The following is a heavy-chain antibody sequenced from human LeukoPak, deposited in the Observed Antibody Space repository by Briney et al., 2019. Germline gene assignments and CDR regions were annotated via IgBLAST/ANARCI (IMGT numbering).Heavy chain of an antibody. CDR1: GFTFSSYW. CDR3: ARVYKTGPFDY. Sequence: PGGSLRLSCAASGFTFSSYWMHWVRQAPGKGLMWVSRINSDGSSTSYADSVKGRFTISRDNAKTTLYLQMNSLRAEDTAVYYCARVYKTGPFDYWGQGTLVTVSS. J-gene: IGHJ4*02. CDR2: INSDGSST. V-gene: IGHV3-74*01. D-gene: IGHD1-1*01.